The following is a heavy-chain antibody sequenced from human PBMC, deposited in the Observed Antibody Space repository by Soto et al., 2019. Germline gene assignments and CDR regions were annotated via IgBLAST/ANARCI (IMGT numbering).Heavy chain of an antibody. D-gene: IGHD4-17*01. CDR2: ISYDGSNK. Sequence: VGSLRLSCAASGFTFSSYGMHWVRQAPGKGLEWVAVISYDGSNKYYADSVKGRFTISRDNSKNTLYLQMNSLRAEDTAVYYCAKFYGDPYWGQGTLVTVSS. CDR1: GFTFSSYG. V-gene: IGHV3-30*18. J-gene: IGHJ4*02. CDR3: AKFYGDPY.